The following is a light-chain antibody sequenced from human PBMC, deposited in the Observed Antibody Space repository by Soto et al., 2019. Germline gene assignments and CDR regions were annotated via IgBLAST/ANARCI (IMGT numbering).Light chain of an antibody. V-gene: IGLV2-14*01. CDR2: EVS. CDR1: SGAVGGYNY. CDR3: SSYTSSSTLV. J-gene: IGLJ2*01. Sequence: QSALTQPASVSGSPGQSITISCTGTSGAVGGYNYVSWYQKHPGKAPKIMIYEVSNRPSGVSNRFSGSKSGNTASLTISGLQAEDEADYYCSSYTSSSTLVFGGGTQLTVL.